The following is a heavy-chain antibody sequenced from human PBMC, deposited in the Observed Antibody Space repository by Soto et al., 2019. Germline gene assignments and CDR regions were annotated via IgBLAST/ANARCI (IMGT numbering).Heavy chain of an antibody. V-gene: IGHV4-31*03. CDR3: ARGHSAGHYVHYGMDV. Sequence: SETLSLTCIVSCVSISSGDYYWRWIRQHPGKGLEWIGYIHNSGTTYYNPSLKSRLTISVDTSKNQFSLSLSSVTAADTAVYYCARGHSAGHYVHYGMDVWGQGTTVTVSS. CDR1: CVSISSGDYY. J-gene: IGHJ6*02. D-gene: IGHD3-9*01. CDR2: IHNSGTT.